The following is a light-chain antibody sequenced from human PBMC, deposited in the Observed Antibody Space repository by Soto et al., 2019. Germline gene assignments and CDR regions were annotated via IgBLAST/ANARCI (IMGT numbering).Light chain of an antibody. V-gene: IGKV4-1*01. CDR1: QSLLYSSNTKNY. CDR2: WAS. J-gene: IGKJ4*01. CDR3: QQYYGNPT. Sequence: DIVMTQSPASLSVSLAERATINCRSSQSLLYSSNTKNYLAWYQHKPGQPPKLLIYWASTRESEVPDRIRGSGSGTDFTLTSSSLQAEDVAVYFCQQYYGNPTFGGGTKVEIK.